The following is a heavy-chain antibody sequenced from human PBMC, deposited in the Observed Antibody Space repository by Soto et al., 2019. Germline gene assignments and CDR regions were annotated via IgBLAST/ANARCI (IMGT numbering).Heavy chain of an antibody. V-gene: IGHV3-30*18. D-gene: IGHD4-17*01. Sequence: SGGSLRLSCAVSGFTFSSYGMHWVRQAPGKGLEWVAVILYDGSKKYYADSMKGRFTISRDNSKNTLYLQMDSLRAEDTAVYYCAKDRGALRWSEEHYYFDYWGQGALVTVSS. CDR2: ILYDGSKK. J-gene: IGHJ4*02. CDR3: AKDRGALRWSEEHYYFDY. CDR1: GFTFSSYG.